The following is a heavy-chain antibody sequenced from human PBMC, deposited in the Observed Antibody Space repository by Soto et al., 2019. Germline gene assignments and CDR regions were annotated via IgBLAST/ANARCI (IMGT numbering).Heavy chain of an antibody. Sequence: GGSLRLSXAASGFTFSSYSMNWVRQAPGKGLEWVSSISSSSSYIYYADSVKGRFTISRDNAKNSLYLQMNSLRAEDTAVYYCARVGGGYQLLHAFDIWGQGTMVTVSS. J-gene: IGHJ3*02. CDR1: GFTFSSYS. CDR2: ISSSSSYI. CDR3: ARVGGGYQLLHAFDI. V-gene: IGHV3-21*01. D-gene: IGHD2-2*01.